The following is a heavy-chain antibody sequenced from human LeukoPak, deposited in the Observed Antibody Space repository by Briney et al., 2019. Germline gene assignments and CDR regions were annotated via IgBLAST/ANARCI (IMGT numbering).Heavy chain of an antibody. Sequence: PGGSLRLSCAASGFTFSSYAMSWVRQAPGKGLEWVSAISGSGGSTYYADSVKGRFTISRDNSKNTLYLQMNSLRAEDTAVYYCAKNPPRGSGSYPRPYYYYMDVWGKGTTVTVSS. D-gene: IGHD3-10*01. CDR3: AKNPPRGSGSYPRPYYYYMDV. CDR2: ISGSGGST. J-gene: IGHJ6*03. V-gene: IGHV3-23*01. CDR1: GFTFSSYA.